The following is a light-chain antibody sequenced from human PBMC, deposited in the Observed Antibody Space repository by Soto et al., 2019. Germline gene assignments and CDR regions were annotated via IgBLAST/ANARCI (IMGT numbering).Light chain of an antibody. CDR3: QQTTTFPLT. CDR2: TAS. J-gene: IGKJ4*01. CDR1: QGVSTW. V-gene: IGKV1D-12*01. Sequence: DIQMTQSPSSVSASVGDRVTITCRASQGVSTWLAWYQQKRGKAPNLLIYTASRLQSRVPSRFSGSGSGTDFTLTSSSLQPEDFANYYCQQTTTFPLTFGGGTKVEI.